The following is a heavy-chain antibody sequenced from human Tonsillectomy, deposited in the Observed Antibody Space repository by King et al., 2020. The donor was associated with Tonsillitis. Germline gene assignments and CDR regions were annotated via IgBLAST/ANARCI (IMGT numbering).Heavy chain of an antibody. CDR2: IKPDSEGGAT. CDR1: GFSFSHGS. Sequence: VQLVESGGGLVKPGGSLRLSCAASGFSFSHGSMSWVRQAPGKGLEWVAHIKPDSEGGATDYAAAVKDRFTISRDDSIGTLYLHLDSPRIDDTAVYYCTSLQLLWTRDYYYFDYWGQGALVIVSP. J-gene: IGHJ4*02. D-gene: IGHD3/OR15-3a*01. V-gene: IGHV3-15*01. CDR3: TSLQLLWTRDYYYFDY.